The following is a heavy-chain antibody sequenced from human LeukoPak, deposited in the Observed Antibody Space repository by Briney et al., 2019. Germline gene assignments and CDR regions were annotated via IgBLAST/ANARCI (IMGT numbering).Heavy chain of an antibody. Sequence: PGGSLRLSCSASGFIFASYGMNWVRQAPGKGLQSVSYISAGSSNTFYADSVKGRFTISRDDADNSLHLQMNSLSAEDTAVYYCARDAVQAGTHFYFDFWGPGALDTVSS. V-gene: IGHV3-48*01. D-gene: IGHD6-13*01. CDR3: ARDAVQAGTHFYFDF. CDR1: GFIFASYG. J-gene: IGHJ4*02. CDR2: ISAGSSNT.